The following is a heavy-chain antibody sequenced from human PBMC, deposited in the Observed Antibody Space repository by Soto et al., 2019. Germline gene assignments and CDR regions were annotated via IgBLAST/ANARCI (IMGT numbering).Heavy chain of an antibody. CDR2: ISGSGGST. J-gene: IGHJ4*02. CDR3: AKDRPSIVVVPAAISDSYYFDY. D-gene: IGHD2-2*01. Sequence: GGSLRLSCAASGFTFGSYAMSWVRQAPGKGLEWVSAISGSGGSTYYADSVKGRFTISRDNSKNTLYLQMNSLRAEDTAVYYCAKDRPSIVVVPAAISDSYYFDYWGQGTLVTVSS. CDR1: GFTFGSYA. V-gene: IGHV3-23*01.